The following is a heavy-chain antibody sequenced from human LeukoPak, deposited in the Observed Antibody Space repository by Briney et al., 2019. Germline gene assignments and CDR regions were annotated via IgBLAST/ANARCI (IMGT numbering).Heavy chain of an antibody. V-gene: IGHV3-7*05. CDR3: ARDGKAVPAAMRY. D-gene: IGHD2-2*01. CDR2: IKQDGSEK. CDR1: GFTFSSYW. Sequence: GESLKISCAASGFTFSSYWMSWVRQAPGKGLEWVANIKQDGSEKYYVDSVKGRFTISRDNAKNSLYLQMNSLRAEDTAVYYCARDGKAVPAAMRYWGQGTLVTVSS. J-gene: IGHJ4*02.